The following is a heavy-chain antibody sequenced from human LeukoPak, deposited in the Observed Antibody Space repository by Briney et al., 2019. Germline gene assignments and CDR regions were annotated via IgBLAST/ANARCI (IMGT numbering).Heavy chain of an antibody. V-gene: IGHV3-11*01. CDR2: ISSSGSTI. D-gene: IGHD3-10*01. CDR1: GFTFSDYY. CDR3: ASGIWFGEFRFDY. Sequence: KSGGSLRLSCAASGFTFSDYYMSWIRQAPGKGLEWVSYISSSGSTIYYADSVKGRFTISRDNAKNSLYLQMNSLRAEDTAVYYCASGIWFGEFRFDYWGQGTLVTVSS. J-gene: IGHJ4*02.